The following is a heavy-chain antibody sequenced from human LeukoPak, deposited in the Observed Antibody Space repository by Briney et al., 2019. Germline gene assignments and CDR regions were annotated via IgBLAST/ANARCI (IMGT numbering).Heavy chain of an antibody. V-gene: IGHV3-7*03. CDR3: ARPYSSGWYGGFNF. CDR1: GFPFSSYW. Sequence: PGGSLRLSCAASGFPFSSYWMAWVRQAPGKGLEWVATITLDGSDSYYVDSVKGRFTISRDNAKNSLYLQMNSLRAEDTAVYYCARPYSSGWYGGFNFWGQGTLVTVSS. CDR2: ITLDGSDS. D-gene: IGHD6-19*01. J-gene: IGHJ4*02.